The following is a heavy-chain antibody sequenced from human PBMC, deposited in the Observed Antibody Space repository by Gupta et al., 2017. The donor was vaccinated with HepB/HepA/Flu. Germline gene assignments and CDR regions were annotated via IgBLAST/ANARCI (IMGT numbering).Heavy chain of an antibody. Sequence: EVQLVESGGCLVKPGGSLRLSCAASGFTFSSYSMNWVRQAPGKGREWVASISSSISYIYYADSVKGRFTISRDNGKNSLYLQMNSLRAEDTAVYYCARDNDYLSYSVDYWGQGTLVTVSS. D-gene: IGHD1-26*01. CDR2: ISSSISYI. CDR1: GFTFSSYS. V-gene: IGHV3-21*01. CDR3: ARDNDYLSYSVDY. J-gene: IGHJ4*02.